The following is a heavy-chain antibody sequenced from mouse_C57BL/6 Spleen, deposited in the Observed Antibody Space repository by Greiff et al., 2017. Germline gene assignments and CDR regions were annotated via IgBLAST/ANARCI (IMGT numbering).Heavy chain of an antibody. CDR3: AKDYDYEGGYAMDY. J-gene: IGHJ4*01. Sequence: VNVVESGAELVKPGASVKISCKASGYAFSSYWMNWVKQRPGKGLEWIGQIYPGDGDTNYNGKFKGKATLTADKSSSTAYMQLSSLTSEDSAVYFCAKDYDYEGGYAMDYWGQGTSVTVSS. CDR2: IYPGDGDT. V-gene: IGHV1-80*01. CDR1: GYAFSSYW. D-gene: IGHD2-4*01.